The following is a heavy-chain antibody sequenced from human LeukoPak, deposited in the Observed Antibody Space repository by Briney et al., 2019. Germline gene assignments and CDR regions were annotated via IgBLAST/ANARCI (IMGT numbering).Heavy chain of an antibody. CDR3: ARDLVVVAARGMDV. CDR1: GGSVSSGSYY. J-gene: IGHJ6*02. CDR2: IYYSGST. V-gene: IGHV4-61*01. Sequence: ETLSLTCTVSGGSVSSGSYYWSWIRQPPGKGLEWIGYIYYSGSTNYNPPLKSRVTISVDTSKNQFSLKLGSVTAADTAVYYCARDLVVVAARGMDVWGQGTTVTVSS. D-gene: IGHD2-15*01.